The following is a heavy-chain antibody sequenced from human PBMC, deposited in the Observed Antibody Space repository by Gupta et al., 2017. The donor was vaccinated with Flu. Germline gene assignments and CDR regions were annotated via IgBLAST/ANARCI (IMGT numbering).Heavy chain of an antibody. V-gene: IGHV1-2*02. Sequence: QVQLVQSGAEVKKPGASVKVSCKASGYTFTGYYMHWVRQAPGQGLEWMGWINPNSGGTNYAQKFQGRVTMTRDTSISTAYMELSMLRSDDTAVYYCASRPGIHYSSSSLHGMDVWGQGTTVPVSS. CDR2: INPNSGGT. J-gene: IGHJ6*02. CDR3: ASRPGIHYSSSSLHGMDV. D-gene: IGHD6-6*01. CDR1: GYTFTGYY.